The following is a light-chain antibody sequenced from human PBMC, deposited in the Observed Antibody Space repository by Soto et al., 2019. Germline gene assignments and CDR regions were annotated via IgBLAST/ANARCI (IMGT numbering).Light chain of an antibody. CDR3: QPCSSYSEA. CDR1: QDISDH. CDR2: DAS. J-gene: IGKJ1*01. V-gene: IGKV1-33*01. Sequence: DIQMTQSKYSLSASVGDRVTMTGQASQDISDHLNWYQYKEGEAPQLLIYDASNLESGVPSMFSCSGSGTYVTGTMCRLQRGDFATFYCQPCSSYSEAFGQGTKVDI.